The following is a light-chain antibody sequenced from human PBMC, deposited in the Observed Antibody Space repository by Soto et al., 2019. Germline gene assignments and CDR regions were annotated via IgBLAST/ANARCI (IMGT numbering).Light chain of an antibody. Sequence: QSVLTQPASVSGSPGQSITISCTGTNSDVGGYNYVSWYQQHPGKAPKLMIYDVSSRPSGVSNRFSGSKSGNTASLTISGLQAEDEADYYCSSFTSSSTYVFGTGTKVTV. CDR2: DVS. J-gene: IGLJ1*01. V-gene: IGLV2-14*01. CDR3: SSFTSSSTYV. CDR1: NSDVGGYNY.